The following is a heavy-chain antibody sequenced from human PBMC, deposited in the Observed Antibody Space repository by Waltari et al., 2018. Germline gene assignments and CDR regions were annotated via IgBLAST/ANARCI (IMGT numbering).Heavy chain of an antibody. J-gene: IGHJ4*02. CDR3: ATGPINYNFVN. V-gene: IGHV1-69*01. D-gene: IGHD3-10*01. CDR2: IFPTFGTA. Sequence: QVQLVQSGAEVTKPGSSVKVSCKTSGGPFSGYAINWVRQAPGQGLEWMGGIFPTFGTANYAQKFHGRVTVTADASTSTGYLELSSLTSDDTAVYYCATGPINYNFVNWGQGTLLTVSS. CDR1: GGPFSGYA.